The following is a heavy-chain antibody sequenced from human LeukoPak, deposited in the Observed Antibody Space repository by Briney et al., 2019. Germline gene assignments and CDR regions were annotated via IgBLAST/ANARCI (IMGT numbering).Heavy chain of an antibody. CDR3: AREGGGLVIIGAHNWFDP. Sequence: ASVKVSCKASGYTFTGYYMHWVRQAPGQGLEWMGWINPNNGDTNYAQKFQGRVTMTRDTSASTVYMELSSLRSEDTAVYYCAREGGGLVIIGAHNWFDPWGQGTLVTVSS. J-gene: IGHJ5*02. CDR2: INPNNGDT. V-gene: IGHV1-2*02. CDR1: GYTFTGYY. D-gene: IGHD3/OR15-3a*01.